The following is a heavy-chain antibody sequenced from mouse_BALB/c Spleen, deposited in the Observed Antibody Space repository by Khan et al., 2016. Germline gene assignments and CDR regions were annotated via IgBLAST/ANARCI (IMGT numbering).Heavy chain of an antibody. CDR2: IDPANGNT. V-gene: IGHV14-3*02. Sequence: VQLQQSGAELVKPGASVKLSCTASGFNIKDTYMHWVKQRPEQGLEWIGRIDPANGNTKYDPKFQGKATITADTSSNTVYLQLSSLTSEDTAVYYCARGEPFYAMDYWGQGTSVTVSS. J-gene: IGHJ4*01. CDR1: GFNIKDTY. CDR3: ARGEPFYAMDY.